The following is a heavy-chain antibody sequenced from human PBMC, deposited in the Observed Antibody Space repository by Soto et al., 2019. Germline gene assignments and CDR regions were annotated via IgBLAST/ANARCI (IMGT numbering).Heavy chain of an antibody. V-gene: IGHV3-23*01. Sequence: GGSLRLSCAASGFTFSSYAMSWVRQAPGKGLEWVSAISGSGGSTYYADSVKGRFTISRDNSKNTLYLQMNSLRAEDTAVYYCAKVKKITTVPYYYYMDVWGKGTTVTVSS. CDR3: AKVKKITTVPYYYYMDV. CDR2: ISGSGGST. D-gene: IGHD4-17*01. J-gene: IGHJ6*03. CDR1: GFTFSSYA.